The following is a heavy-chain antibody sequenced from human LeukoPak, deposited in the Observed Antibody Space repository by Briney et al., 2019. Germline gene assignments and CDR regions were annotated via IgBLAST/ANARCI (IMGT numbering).Heavy chain of an antibody. CDR1: GDSISSGAYY. D-gene: IGHD3-22*01. Sequence: SQTLSLTCTVSGDSISSGAYYCSWIRQPPGKGLEWIGYISYSGSTNYNPSLRSRVTMSLDTSKNQFSLKLSPVTAADTAVYYCARDYYDSSAYFLGNDYWGQGTLVTVSS. CDR2: ISYSGST. J-gene: IGHJ4*02. CDR3: ARDYYDSSAYFLGNDY. V-gene: IGHV4-30-4*01.